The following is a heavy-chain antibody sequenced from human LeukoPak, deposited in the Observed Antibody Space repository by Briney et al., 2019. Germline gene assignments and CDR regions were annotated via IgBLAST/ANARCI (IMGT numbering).Heavy chain of an antibody. J-gene: IGHJ3*02. CDR2: ILPLFGAP. V-gene: IGHV1-69*06. CDR3: ARDTYYYDSSGYPDAFDT. D-gene: IGHD3-22*01. Sequence: GASVKVSCKASGGTFSTYAISWVRQAPGQGLEWMGGILPLFGAPNYSQKFQDRFTVTADKSTSTAYMELSSLRSEDTAVYYCARDTYYYDSSGYPDAFDTWGQGTMVTVSS. CDR1: GGTFSTYA.